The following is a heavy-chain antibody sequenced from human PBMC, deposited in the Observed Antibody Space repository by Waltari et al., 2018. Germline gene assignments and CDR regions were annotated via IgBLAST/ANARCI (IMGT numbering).Heavy chain of an antibody. J-gene: IGHJ3*02. Sequence: QVQLQQWGAGLLKPSETLSLTCAVYGGSFSGYYWSWIRQPPGKGLEWIGEINHSGSTNYNPSLKSRVTIAVDTTKNQFSLKLSTVTAADTAVYYCARDPHAFDIWGQGTMVTVSS. CDR3: ARDPHAFDI. V-gene: IGHV4-34*01. CDR1: GGSFSGYY. CDR2: INHSGST.